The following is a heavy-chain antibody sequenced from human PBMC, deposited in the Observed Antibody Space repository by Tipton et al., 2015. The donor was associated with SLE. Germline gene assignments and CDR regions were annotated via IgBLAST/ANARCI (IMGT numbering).Heavy chain of an antibody. CDR3: ARRGAYCGGDCSFFDL. Sequence: TLSLTCTVSGGSTRSFYWNWIRQPPGTGVEWIGYIYYSGSTNYNPSPKSRLTISVDASKNQFSLKLSSLTAADTAVYYCARRGAYCGGDCSFFDLWGRGTLVAVSS. CDR2: IYYSGST. D-gene: IGHD2-21*01. J-gene: IGHJ2*01. CDR1: GGSTRSFY. V-gene: IGHV4-59*01.